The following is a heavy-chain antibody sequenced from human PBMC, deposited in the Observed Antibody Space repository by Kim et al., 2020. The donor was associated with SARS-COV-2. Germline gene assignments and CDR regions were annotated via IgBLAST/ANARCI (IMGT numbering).Heavy chain of an antibody. V-gene: IGHV3-30*07. D-gene: IGHD6-19*01. J-gene: IGHJ6*02. Sequence: KGRFTISRDNSKNTLYLQMNSRRAEDTAVYYCARDMASYSSGWYGGGMDVWGQGTTVTVSS. CDR3: ARDMASYSSGWYGGGMDV.